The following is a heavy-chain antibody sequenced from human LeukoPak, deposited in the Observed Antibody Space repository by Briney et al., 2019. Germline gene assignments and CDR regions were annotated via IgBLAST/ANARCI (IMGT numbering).Heavy chain of an antibody. CDR2: IYYSGST. Sequence: PSETLSLTCTASSGSISNDNYYWVWIRQPPGKGLEWIGNIYYSGSTYYNPSLKSRVTISVDTSKNQFSLKLSSVTAADTAVYYCARDYYDSSGPPRAFDYWGQGTLVTVSS. CDR3: ARDYYDSSGPPRAFDY. D-gene: IGHD3-22*01. CDR1: SGSISNDNYY. J-gene: IGHJ4*02. V-gene: IGHV4-39*07.